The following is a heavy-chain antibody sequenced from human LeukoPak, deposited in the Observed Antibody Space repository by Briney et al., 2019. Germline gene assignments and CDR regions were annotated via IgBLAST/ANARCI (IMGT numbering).Heavy chain of an antibody. CDR1: GGSISSYY. D-gene: IGHD3-22*01. Sequence: SETLSLTCTVSGGSISSYYWSWIRQPPGKGLEWIGYIYYSGSTNYNPSLKSRVTISVDTSKNQFSLKLSSVTAADTAVYYCASSIMIVVVSGAFDIWGQGTMVTVSS. CDR2: IYYSGST. V-gene: IGHV4-59*08. J-gene: IGHJ3*02. CDR3: ASSIMIVVVSGAFDI.